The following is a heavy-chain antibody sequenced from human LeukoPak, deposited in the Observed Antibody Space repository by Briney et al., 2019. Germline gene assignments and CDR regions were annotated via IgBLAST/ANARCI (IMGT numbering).Heavy chain of an antibody. CDR2: INHSGST. V-gene: IGHV4-34*01. J-gene: IGHJ4*02. D-gene: IGHD6-13*01. CDR3: ARGRSSSWYGAAYFDY. Sequence: SETLSLTCAVYGRYFSGCYWSWIRQPPGKGLEWIGEINHSGSTNYNPSLKSRVTISVDTSKNQFSLKLSSVTAADTAVYYCARGRSSSWYGAAYFDYWGQGTLVTVSS. CDR1: GRYFSGCY.